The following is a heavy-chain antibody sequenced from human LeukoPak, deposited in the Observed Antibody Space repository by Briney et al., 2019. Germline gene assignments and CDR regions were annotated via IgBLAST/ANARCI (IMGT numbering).Heavy chain of an antibody. CDR1: GFTISTNY. J-gene: IGHJ2*01. CDR2: LHSGGHT. Sequence: PGGSLRLSCAASGFTISTNYLSWVRQAPGKGLVWVSALHSGGHTFYADSVRGRFIISRDISKNTLHLQMNDLGAEDTALYYRVRGLSAVSSWYFDLWGRGTLVSVSS. D-gene: IGHD2-8*01. V-gene: IGHV3-53*01. CDR3: VRGLSAVSSWYFDL.